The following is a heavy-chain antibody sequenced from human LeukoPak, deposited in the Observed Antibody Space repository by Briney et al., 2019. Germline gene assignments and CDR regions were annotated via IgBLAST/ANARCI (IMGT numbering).Heavy chain of an antibody. D-gene: IGHD3-10*01. V-gene: IGHV4-59*01. J-gene: IGHJ4*02. CDR2: IYYSGST. CDR3: ARDDWRINYGSGSYPPYFDY. CDR1: GGSISSYY. Sequence: SETLSLTCTVSGGSISSYYWSWIRQPPGKELEWIGYIYYSGSTNYNPSLKSRVTISVDTSKNQFSLKLSSVTAADTAVYYCARDDWRINYGSGSYPPYFDYWGQGTLVTVSS.